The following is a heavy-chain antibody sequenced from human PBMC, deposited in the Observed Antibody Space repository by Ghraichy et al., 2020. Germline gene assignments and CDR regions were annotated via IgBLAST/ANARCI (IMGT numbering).Heavy chain of an antibody. D-gene: IGHD2-21*01. CDR2: IYYSGST. CDR3: ARPLHSGARIDY. CDR1: GGPMSSNTYY. Sequence: SETLSLTCTVSGGPMSSNTYYWGWIRQPPGKGLEWIGSIYYSGSTYYNPSLKSRVTISVDTSKNQFSLKLSSVTAADTAVYYCARPLHSGARIDYWGQGTLVTVSS. J-gene: IGHJ4*02. V-gene: IGHV4-39*01.